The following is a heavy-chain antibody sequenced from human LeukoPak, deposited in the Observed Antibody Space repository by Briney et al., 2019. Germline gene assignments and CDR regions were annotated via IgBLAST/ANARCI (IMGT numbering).Heavy chain of an antibody. CDR2: ITPMFGTA. J-gene: IGHJ3*01. CDR3: ARHGGITIFGLAQPGGAFDL. V-gene: IGHV1-69*05. Sequence: GASVKVSCKASGGTFSSYAISWVRQAPGQGLEWMGRITPMFGTANYAQNFQGRVTMNMDESTSTAYMEVSSLRSEDTAVYYCARHGGITIFGLAQPGGAFDLWGQGTMVTVSS. D-gene: IGHD3-3*01. CDR1: GGTFSSYA.